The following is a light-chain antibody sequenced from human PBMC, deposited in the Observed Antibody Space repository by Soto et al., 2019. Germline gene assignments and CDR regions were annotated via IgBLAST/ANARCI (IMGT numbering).Light chain of an antibody. CDR2: DAS. Sequence: DIQMTQSPSTLSASVGDRVTITCRASQSISSWLAWYQQKPGKAPKLLIYDASSLESGVPSRFSGSGSGTEFPLTISSLQPDDFATYYCHQYNSYSWTFGQGTKVEIK. CDR1: QSISSW. V-gene: IGKV1-5*01. J-gene: IGKJ1*01. CDR3: HQYNSYSWT.